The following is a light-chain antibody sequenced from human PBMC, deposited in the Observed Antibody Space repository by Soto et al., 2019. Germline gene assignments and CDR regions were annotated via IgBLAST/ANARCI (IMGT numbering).Light chain of an antibody. V-gene: IGKV3-20*01. Sequence: EIVLTQSPGTLSLSPGDRATISCRASQSVSSTSLAWYQQKPGQAPRLLIYGASSMATGIPDRFSGSGSGADFTLTISRLEPEDFAVYYCQQYGSSPLYTFGQGTKLEIK. CDR3: QQYGSSPLYT. J-gene: IGKJ2*01. CDR1: QSVSSTS. CDR2: GAS.